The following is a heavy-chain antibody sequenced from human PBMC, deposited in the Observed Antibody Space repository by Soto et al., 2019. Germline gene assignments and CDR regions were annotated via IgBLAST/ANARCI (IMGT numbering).Heavy chain of an antibody. D-gene: IGHD6-19*01. J-gene: IGHJ5*02. CDR3: GTVTSRQSRGWYVGH. V-gene: IGHV1-8*01. CDR2: VNLDYGYT. Sequence: ASVKVSCKASGDTLTGLDVNWLRQAAGQGLEWMGWVNLDYGYTGYAQKFQGRVTMTRDTSISAAYMELSSLGSEDTAVYYCGTVTSRQSRGWYVGHWGQGTPVTVSS. CDR1: GDTLTGLD.